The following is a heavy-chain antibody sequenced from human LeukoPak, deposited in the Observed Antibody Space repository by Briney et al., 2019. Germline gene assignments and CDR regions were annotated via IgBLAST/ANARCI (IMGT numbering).Heavy chain of an antibody. CDR2: IYYSGST. CDR3: ARGHLDFWSGYYYGMDV. CDR1: GGSISSYY. D-gene: IGHD3-3*01. V-gene: IGHV4-59*12. J-gene: IGHJ6*02. Sequence: SETLSLTCTVSGGSISSYYWSWIRQPPGKGLEWIGYIYYSGSTNYNPSLKSRVTISVDTSKNQFSLKLSSVTAADTAVYYCARGHLDFWSGYYYGMDVWGQGTTVTVSS.